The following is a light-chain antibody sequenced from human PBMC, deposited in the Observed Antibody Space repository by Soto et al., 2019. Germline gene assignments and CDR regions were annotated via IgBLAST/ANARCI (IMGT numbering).Light chain of an antibody. Sequence: QPVLTQSSSASASLGSSVKLTCTLSSGHSSYIIEWHQQQPGKAPRYLMKLEGSGNYNKGSGVPDRFSGSSSGADRYLTISNLQFEDEADYYCETWDSNNWVFGGGTKLTVL. V-gene: IGLV4-60*02. J-gene: IGLJ3*02. CDR3: ETWDSNNWV. CDR1: SGHSSYI. CDR2: LEGSGNY.